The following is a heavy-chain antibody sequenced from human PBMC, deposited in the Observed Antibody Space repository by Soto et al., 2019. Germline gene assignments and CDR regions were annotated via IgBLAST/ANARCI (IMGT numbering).Heavy chain of an antibody. CDR1: GFTFSSYG. V-gene: IGHV3-33*01. CDR2: IWYDGSNK. CDR3: ARLPPHYYYGMDV. Sequence: QVQLVESGGGVVQPGRSLRLSCAASGFTFSSYGMHWVRQAPGKGLEWVAVIWYDGSNKYYADSVKGRFTISRDNSKNTLYLQMNSLRAEDTAVYYCARLPPHYYYGMDVWGQGTTVTVSS. J-gene: IGHJ6*02.